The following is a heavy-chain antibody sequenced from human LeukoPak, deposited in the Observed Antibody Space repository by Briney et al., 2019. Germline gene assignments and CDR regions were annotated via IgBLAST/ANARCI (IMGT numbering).Heavy chain of an antibody. CDR1: GFILSTYW. J-gene: IGHJ4*02. Sequence: GGSLRLSCAASGFILSTYWMHWVRQVPGKGLLWVSTIGGSGDKTFYADSVKGRFTISRDNSKNMVHLQMNSLTGEDTALYYCVRRGDASSGWGDHDFWGQGALVTVSS. CDR3: VRRGDASSGWGDHDF. CDR2: IGGSGDKT. V-gene: IGHV3-23*01. D-gene: IGHD6-19*01.